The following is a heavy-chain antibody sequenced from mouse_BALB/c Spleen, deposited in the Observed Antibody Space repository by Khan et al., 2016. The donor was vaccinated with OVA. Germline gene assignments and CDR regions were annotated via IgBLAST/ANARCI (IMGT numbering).Heavy chain of an antibody. D-gene: IGHD2-1*01. CDR3: ARGYFGNYEFAD. CDR2: ILPGTGTT. V-gene: IGHV1S132*01. Sequence: QVQLQQSGAELVKPGASVQPSCKTSGYTFTHYWLQWVKQRPGQGPGWIGQILPGTGTTYSNENFKAKATLTVDTSCSTADMQLSSLTSEDTAVYFCARGYFGNYEFADGGQGNLVTVSA. J-gene: IGHJ3*01. CDR1: GYTFTHYW.